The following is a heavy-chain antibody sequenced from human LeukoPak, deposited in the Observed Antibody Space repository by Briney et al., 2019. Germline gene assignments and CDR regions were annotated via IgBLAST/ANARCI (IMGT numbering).Heavy chain of an antibody. Sequence: GASVKVSCKASGYTFTSYGISWVRQAPGQGLEWMGWISAYNGNTNYAQKLQGRVTMTTDTSTSTAYMELRSLRSDDTAVYYCARGGGYYYDSSGYTLFQHWGQGTLATVSS. CDR1: GYTFTSYG. V-gene: IGHV1-18*01. J-gene: IGHJ1*01. CDR3: ARGGGYYYDSSGYTLFQH. D-gene: IGHD3-22*01. CDR2: ISAYNGNT.